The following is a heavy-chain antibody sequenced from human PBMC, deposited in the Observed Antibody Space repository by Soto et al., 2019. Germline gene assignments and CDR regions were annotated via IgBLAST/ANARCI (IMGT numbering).Heavy chain of an antibody. J-gene: IGHJ4*02. CDR3: AKDYSPGPVNYDFWSGFVFGYYFDY. CDR2: ISGSGGST. V-gene: IGHV3-23*01. D-gene: IGHD3-3*01. Sequence: GGSLRLSCAASGFTFSSYAMSWVRQAPGKGLEWVSAISGSGGSTYYADSVKGRFTISRDNSKNTLYLQMNSLRAEDTAVYYCAKDYSPGPVNYDFWSGFVFGYYFDYWGQGTLVTVSS. CDR1: GFTFSSYA.